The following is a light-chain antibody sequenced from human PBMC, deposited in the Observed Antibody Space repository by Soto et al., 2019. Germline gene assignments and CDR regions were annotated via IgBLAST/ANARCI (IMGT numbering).Light chain of an antibody. Sequence: QSVLTQPASVSGSPGQSITISCTGTSSDVGGYNYVSWYRHHPGKAPKLMIYDVSNRPSGVSNRFSGSKSGNTASLTISGLQAEDEADYYCSSYTSSSTSVVFGGGTKLTVL. CDR1: SSDVGGYNY. V-gene: IGLV2-14*03. CDR3: SSYTSSSTSVV. J-gene: IGLJ2*01. CDR2: DVS.